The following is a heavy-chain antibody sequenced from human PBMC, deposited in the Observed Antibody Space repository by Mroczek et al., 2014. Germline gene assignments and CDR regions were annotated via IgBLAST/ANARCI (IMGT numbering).Heavy chain of an antibody. D-gene: IGHD3-10*01. V-gene: IGHV4-59*01. J-gene: IGHJ6*03. CDR2: IYYSGST. CDR3: AKHKRVRGVIFADYYYYMDV. CDR1: GGSISSYY. Sequence: QVQLQESGPGLVKPSETLSLTCTVSGGSISSYYWSWIRQPPGKGLERIGYIYYSGSTNYNPSLKSRVTISVDTSKNQFSLKLSSVTAADTAVYYCAKHKRVRGVIFADYYYYMDVWGKGTTVTVSS.